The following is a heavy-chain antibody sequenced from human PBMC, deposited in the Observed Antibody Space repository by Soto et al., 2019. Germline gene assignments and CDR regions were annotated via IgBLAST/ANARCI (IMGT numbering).Heavy chain of an antibody. V-gene: IGHV3-30*18. CDR3: AKDGGCGQHIAAAGTYVWFYFDY. Sequence: QVQLVESGGGVVQPGRSLRLSCAASGFTFSSYGMHWVRQAPGKGLEWVAVISYDGSNKYYADSVKGRFTISRDNSKNTLYLQMNSLRAEDTAVYYCAKDGGCGQHIAAAGTYVWFYFDYWGQGTLVTVSS. CDR1: GFTFSSYG. CDR2: ISYDGSNK. D-gene: IGHD6-13*01. J-gene: IGHJ4*02.